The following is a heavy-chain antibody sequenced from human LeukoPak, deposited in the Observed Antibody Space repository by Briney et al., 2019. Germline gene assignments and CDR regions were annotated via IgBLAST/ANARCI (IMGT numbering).Heavy chain of an antibody. CDR2: MNPNSGNT. J-gene: IGHJ4*02. CDR1: GYTFTSCD. V-gene: IGHV1-8*01. Sequence: VASVKVSCKASGYTFTSCDINWVRQATGQGLEWIGWMNPNSGNTGYGQSFQGRVTMTRDNSISTAYMELSNLRSEDTAIYYCTRGSSGRRDYCGQGTLVTVSS. CDR3: TRGSSGRRDY. D-gene: IGHD6-19*01.